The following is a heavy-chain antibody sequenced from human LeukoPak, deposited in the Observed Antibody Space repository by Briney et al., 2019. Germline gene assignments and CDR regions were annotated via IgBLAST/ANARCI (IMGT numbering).Heavy chain of an antibody. CDR1: GGSISRGDYY. CDR2: IYYSGSS. D-gene: IGHD2-21*01. J-gene: IGHJ4*02. Sequence: SHTLSLTCTVSGGSISRGDYYWRWSRQPPGKGLQWIGYIYYSGSSYYKSSLKSRVTISVDTSKNQFSLKLSSVTAADTAVYYCARDSGAYCGGDCYASFDYWGQGTLVTVSS. CDR3: ARDSGAYCGGDCYASFDY. V-gene: IGHV4-30-4*08.